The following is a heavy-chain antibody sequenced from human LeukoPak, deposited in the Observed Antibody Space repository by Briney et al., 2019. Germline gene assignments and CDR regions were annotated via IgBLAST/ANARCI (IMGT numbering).Heavy chain of an antibody. CDR3: TRGVPATISGWYFDL. CDR2: ISSRGTT. CDR1: GFNFIDYN. J-gene: IGHJ2*01. Sequence: GGSLRLSCAVSGFNFIDYNMNWVRQAPGKGLEWISYISSRGTTYYADSLKGRFTISRDNARNSLYLQGDSLTAADTAVYYCTRGVPATISGWYFDLWGRGTLVTVSS. D-gene: IGHD3-9*01. V-gene: IGHV3-69-1*01.